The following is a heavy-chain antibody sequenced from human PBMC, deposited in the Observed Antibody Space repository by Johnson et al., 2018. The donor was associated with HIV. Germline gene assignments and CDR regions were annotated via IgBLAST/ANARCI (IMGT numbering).Heavy chain of an antibody. Sequence: QVQLVESGGGVVQPGRSLRLSCAASGFTFSSYAMHWVRQAPGKGLEWVAVISYDGSDKYYADSVKGRFTISRDDSKNTVYLQMNSLKTEDTAIYYCTTVAAFGAFDIWGQGTMVTVSS. J-gene: IGHJ3*02. CDR2: ISYDGSDK. CDR3: TTVAAFGAFDI. CDR1: GFTFSSYA. V-gene: IGHV3-30*04. D-gene: IGHD3-16*01.